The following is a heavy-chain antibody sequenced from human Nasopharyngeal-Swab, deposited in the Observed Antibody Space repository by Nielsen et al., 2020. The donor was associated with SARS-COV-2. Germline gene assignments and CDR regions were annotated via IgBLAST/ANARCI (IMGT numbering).Heavy chain of an antibody. J-gene: IGHJ6*02. CDR2: IYYSGST. Sequence: SETLSPTCTVSGGSISSYYWSWIRQPPGKGLEWIGYIYYSGSTNYNPSLKSRVTISVDTSKNQFSLKLSSVTAADTAVYYCARLSPDTYLGYYYYGMDVWGQGTTVTVSS. V-gene: IGHV4-59*08. D-gene: IGHD3-3*02. CDR3: ARLSPDTYLGYYYYGMDV. CDR1: GGSISSYY.